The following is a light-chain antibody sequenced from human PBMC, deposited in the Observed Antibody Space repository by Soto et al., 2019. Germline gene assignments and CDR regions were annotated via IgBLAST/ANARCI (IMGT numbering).Light chain of an antibody. CDR1: QSVGSD. CDR2: DAS. Sequence: IVMTQSPVTLSGSLGERATLSCTASQSVGSDVAWYHQKVGQAPRLLIYDASTRATGIPDRFSGSGSGTEFTLTINSLQSEDFAVYYCLQFNDWPRTFGQGTKVEMK. J-gene: IGKJ1*01. CDR3: LQFNDWPRT. V-gene: IGKV3-15*01.